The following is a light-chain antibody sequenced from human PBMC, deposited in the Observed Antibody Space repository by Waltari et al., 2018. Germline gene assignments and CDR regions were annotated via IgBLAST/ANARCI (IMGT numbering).Light chain of an antibody. Sequence: DTVMTQSTLSLPVTPGEPASISCRSSQSLLHSNGYNYLDWYLQKPGQSPQLLIYLGSSRASGVPDRFSGSGSGTDFTLKISRVEAEDVGVYYCMQALQTPCTFGPGTKVEIK. J-gene: IGKJ3*01. CDR1: QSLLHSNGYNY. V-gene: IGKV2-28*01. CDR3: MQALQTPCT. CDR2: LGS.